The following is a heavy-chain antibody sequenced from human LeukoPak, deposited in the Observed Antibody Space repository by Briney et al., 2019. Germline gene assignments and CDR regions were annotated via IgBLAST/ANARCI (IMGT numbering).Heavy chain of an antibody. D-gene: IGHD6-19*01. CDR1: GFTFTTYA. J-gene: IGHJ4*02. CDR2: IGNSGGDT. V-gene: IGHV3-23*01. CDR3: AKRGGESSGWGPFDY. Sequence: GGSLTLSCAASGFTFTTYAVWWVRQAPGKGRVWVLCIGNSGGDTVYADSVRGRFTVYRYTSRNTVFLEMNSLRAEDAAIYYCAKRGGESSGWGPFDYWGQGTLVTVSS.